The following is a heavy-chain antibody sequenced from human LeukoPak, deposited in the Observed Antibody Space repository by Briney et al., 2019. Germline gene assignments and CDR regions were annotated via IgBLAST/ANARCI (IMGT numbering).Heavy chain of an antibody. CDR1: GFTFSSYA. J-gene: IGHJ4*02. Sequence: PGGSLRRSCAASGFTFSSYAMSWVRQAPGKGLEWVSAISGSGGSTYYADSVKGRFTISRDNSKNTLYLQMNSLRAEDTAVYYCAKHYYGSGSPFDYWGQGTLVTVSS. CDR2: ISGSGGST. V-gene: IGHV3-23*01. CDR3: AKHYYGSGSPFDY. D-gene: IGHD3-10*01.